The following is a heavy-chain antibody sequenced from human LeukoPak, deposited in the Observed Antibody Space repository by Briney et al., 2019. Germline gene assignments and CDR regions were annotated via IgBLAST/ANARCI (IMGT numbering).Heavy chain of an antibody. CDR3: TGGRSPYYFDY. CDR1: GFTFSSYS. CDR2: ISSGGATI. Sequence: PGGSLRLSCAASGFTFSSYSMNWVRQAPGKGLEWVSYISSGGATIYYADSVKGRFTISRDNARNSLYLQINSLRAEDTAVYYCTGGRSPYYFDYWGQGTLVTVSS. D-gene: IGHD3-16*01. V-gene: IGHV3-48*01. J-gene: IGHJ4*02.